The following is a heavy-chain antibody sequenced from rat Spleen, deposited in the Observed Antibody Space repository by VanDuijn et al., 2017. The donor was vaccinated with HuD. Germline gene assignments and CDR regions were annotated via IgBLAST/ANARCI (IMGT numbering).Heavy chain of an antibody. D-gene: IGHD4-3*01. V-gene: IGHV5-29*01. CDR3: VRQDTSGYSNWFAY. CDR2: INYDDSTT. CDR1: GFTFSDYY. J-gene: IGHJ3*01. Sequence: EVQLVESGGGRVQPGRSLRLSCAASGFTFSDYYMAWVRQAPTKGLEWVATINYDDSTTYYRDSVKGRFTISRDNAKSTLYLLMDSLRSEDTATYFCVRQDTSGYSNWFAYWGQGTLVTVSS.